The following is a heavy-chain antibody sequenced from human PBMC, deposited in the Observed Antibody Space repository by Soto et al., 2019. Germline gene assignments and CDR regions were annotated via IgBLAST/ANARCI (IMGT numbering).Heavy chain of an antibody. Sequence: GGSLRLSCPASGFTFGDYAMSWVRQAPGKGLEWVGFIRSKAYGGTTEYAASVKGRFTISRDDSKSIAYLQMNSLKTEDTAVYYCTRAGRHSSSWYYGDYYYYGMDVWGQGTTVTVSS. D-gene: IGHD6-13*01. CDR1: GFTFGDYA. CDR3: TRAGRHSSSWYYGDYYYYGMDV. J-gene: IGHJ6*02. V-gene: IGHV3-49*04. CDR2: IRSKAYGGTT.